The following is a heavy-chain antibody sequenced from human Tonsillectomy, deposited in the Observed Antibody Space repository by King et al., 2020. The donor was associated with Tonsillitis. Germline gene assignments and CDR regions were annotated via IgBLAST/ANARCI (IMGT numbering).Heavy chain of an antibody. CDR2: IIPMFDTP. CDR3: ARDSESYYGSGIRNGMDV. D-gene: IGHD3-10*01. Sequence: QLVQSGAEVKKPGSSVRLSCKASGGTFSNYGFNWVRQAPGQGLEWMGGIIPMFDTPIYGPKFQGRATIIADEATTTLYMEMTSLSTEDTAVYYCARDSESYYGSGIRNGMDVWGQGTTVIVSS. V-gene: IGHV1-69*01. J-gene: IGHJ6*02. CDR1: GGTFSNYG.